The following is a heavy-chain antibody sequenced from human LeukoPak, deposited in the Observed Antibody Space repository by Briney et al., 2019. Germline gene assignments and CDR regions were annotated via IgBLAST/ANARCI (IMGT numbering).Heavy chain of an antibody. CDR2: IYYSGST. J-gene: IGHJ6*03. Sequence: SETLSLTCTVSGGSISSYYWSWIRQPPGKGLEWIGYIYYSGSTNYNPSLKSRVTISVDTSKNQFSLKLSSVTAADTAVYYCTRGDGYNTYYYCYMDVWGKGTTVTVSS. CDR3: TRGDGYNTYYYCYMDV. V-gene: IGHV4-59*01. CDR1: GGSISSYY. D-gene: IGHD5-24*01.